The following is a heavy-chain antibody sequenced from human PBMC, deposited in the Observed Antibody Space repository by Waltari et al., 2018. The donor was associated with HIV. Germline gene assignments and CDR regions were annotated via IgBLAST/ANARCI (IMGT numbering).Heavy chain of an antibody. CDR2: INWNGGST. CDR3: ARDYGSGSYYNY. V-gene: IGHV3-20*04. D-gene: IGHD3-10*01. Sequence: EVQRVESGGGVVRPGGSLRRSCVAAGVNFGDYGMCWVRRVPGKGLEWVSGINWNGGSTGYADSVKGRFSISRDNAKNSLYLQMNSLRAEDTALYYCARDYGSGSYYNYWGQGTLVTVSS. J-gene: IGHJ4*02. CDR1: GVNFGDYG.